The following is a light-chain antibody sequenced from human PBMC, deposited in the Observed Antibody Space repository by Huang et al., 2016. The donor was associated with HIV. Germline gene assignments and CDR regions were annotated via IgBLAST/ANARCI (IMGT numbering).Light chain of an antibody. CDR1: QSGNTF. J-gene: IGKJ4*01. Sequence: EIVLTQSPANLSLYPGQRSTLSCRASQSGNTFFSWYQQKPGQPPRLLIYDAANRATGIPARFSGSGSGTDFTLTISSLEPEDFAVYYCQQRSNRPLTFGGGTKVEIK. CDR3: QQRSNRPLT. CDR2: DAA. V-gene: IGKV3-11*01.